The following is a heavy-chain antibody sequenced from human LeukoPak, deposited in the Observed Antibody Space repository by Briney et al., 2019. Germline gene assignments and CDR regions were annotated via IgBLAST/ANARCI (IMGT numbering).Heavy chain of an antibody. V-gene: IGHV4-34*01. D-gene: IGHD6-13*01. CDR2: INHSGST. CDR1: GGSISSYY. CDR3: AREEYSSSWYGLNYFDY. J-gene: IGHJ4*02. Sequence: PSETLSLTCTVSGGSISSYYWSWIRQPPGKGLEWIGEINHSGSTNYNPSLKSRVTISVDTSKNQFSLKLSSVTAADTAVYYCAREEYSSSWYGLNYFDYWGQGTLVTVSS.